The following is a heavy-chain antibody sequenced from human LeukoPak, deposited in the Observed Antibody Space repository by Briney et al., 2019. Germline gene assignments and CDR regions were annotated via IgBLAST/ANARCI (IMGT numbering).Heavy chain of an antibody. J-gene: IGHJ6*02. CDR3: AAAVAGYYYYYGMDV. CDR1: GFTFTSSA. CDR2: IVVGSGNT. D-gene: IGHD2-15*01. V-gene: IGHV1-58*02. Sequence: PGTSVKVSCKASGFTFTSSAMQWVRQARGQRLEWIGWIVVGSGNTNYAQKFQERVTITRDMSTSTAYMELSSLRSEDTVVYYCAAAVAGYYYYYGMDVWGQGTTVTVSS.